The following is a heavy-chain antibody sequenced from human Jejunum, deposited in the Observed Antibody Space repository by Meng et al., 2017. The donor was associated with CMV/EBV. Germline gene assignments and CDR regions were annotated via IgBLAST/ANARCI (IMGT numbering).Heavy chain of an antibody. CDR3: ARDRVGEPTFDY. V-gene: IGHV1-18*01. D-gene: IGHD1-26*01. CDR1: GYTFTGYG. Sequence: SGYTFTGYGISWVRQAPGQGLEWMGWISTYNDDRNYVQKFQARVTMNTDTSTSTAYMELRSLKSDDTAVYYCARDRVGEPTFDYWGQGTLGTVSS. J-gene: IGHJ4*01. CDR2: ISTYNDDR.